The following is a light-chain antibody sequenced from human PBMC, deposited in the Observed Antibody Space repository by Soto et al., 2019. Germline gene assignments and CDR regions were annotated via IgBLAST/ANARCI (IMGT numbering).Light chain of an antibody. CDR2: TVS. CDR3: MQRIEFPLT. V-gene: IGKV2-40*01. Sequence: DIVMTQTPLSLTFTPGEPASISCRSSQSLLDSDDGNTYLDWYLQKPGQSPQLLIYTVSYRASGVPDRFSGSGSGTDFTLKISRVEAEDVGVYYCMQRIEFPLTFGGGTKVEIK. J-gene: IGKJ4*01. CDR1: QSLLDSDDGNTY.